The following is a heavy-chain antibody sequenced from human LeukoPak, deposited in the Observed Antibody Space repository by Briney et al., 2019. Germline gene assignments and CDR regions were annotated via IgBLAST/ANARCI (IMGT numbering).Heavy chain of an antibody. V-gene: IGHV4-38-2*02. D-gene: IGHD3-10*01. CDR1: GYSISSGYY. CDR2: IYHSGST. CDR3: ARDRRTGYYGSGSYYNQREFDP. Sequence: SETLSLTCTVSGYSISSGYYWGWIRQPPGKGLEWIGSIYHSGSTYYNPSLKSRVTISVGTSKNQFSLKLSSVTAADTAVYYCARDRRTGYYGSGSYYNQREFDPWGQGTLVTVSS. J-gene: IGHJ5*02.